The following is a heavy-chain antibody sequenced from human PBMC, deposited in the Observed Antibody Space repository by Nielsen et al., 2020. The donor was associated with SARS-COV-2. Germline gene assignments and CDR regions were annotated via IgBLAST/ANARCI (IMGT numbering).Heavy chain of an antibody. CDR2: ISWNSGSI. V-gene: IGHV3-9*01. Sequence: GGSLRLSCAASGFTFDDYAMHWVRQAPGKGLEWVSGISWNSGSIGYADSVKGRFTISRDNAKNSLYLQMNSLRAEDTALYYCAKCDLYSGSRGAFDYWGQGTLVTVSS. J-gene: IGHJ4*02. CDR1: GFTFDDYA. CDR3: AKCDLYSGSRGAFDY. D-gene: IGHD1-26*01.